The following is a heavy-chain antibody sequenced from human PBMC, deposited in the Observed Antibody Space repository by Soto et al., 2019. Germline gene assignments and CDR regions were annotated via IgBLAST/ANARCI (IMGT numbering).Heavy chain of an antibody. CDR3: ARSNVDTAMVPNY. D-gene: IGHD5-18*01. CDR2: IWYDGSNK. J-gene: IGHJ4*02. CDR1: GFTFSSYG. Sequence: GGSLRLSCAASGFTFSSYGMHWVRQAPGKGLEWVAVIWYDGSNKYYADSVKGRFTISRDNSKNTLYLQMNSLRAEDTAVYYCARSNVDTAMVPNYWGQGTLVTVSS. V-gene: IGHV3-33*01.